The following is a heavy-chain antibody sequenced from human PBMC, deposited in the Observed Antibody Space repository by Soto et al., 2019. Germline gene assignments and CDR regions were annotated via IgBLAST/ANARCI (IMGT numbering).Heavy chain of an antibody. CDR3: QKYAVPVIMPAA. CDR1: GFTFSDSA. Sequence: EVQLVESGGGLVQPGGSLRLSCAASGFTFSDSAIHWVRQAPGKGLEWVGRVANKPEGYTITYGVTGKGRFTISRDDPQNMAYLQMNSLKSEDTAVYYFQKYAVPVIMPAALGPGTLVTVYS. J-gene: IGHJ5*02. CDR2: VANKPEGYTI. V-gene: IGHV3-73*02. D-gene: IGHD2-2*01.